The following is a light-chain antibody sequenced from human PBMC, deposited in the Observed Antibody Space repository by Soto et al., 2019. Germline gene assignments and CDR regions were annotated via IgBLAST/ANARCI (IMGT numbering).Light chain of an antibody. CDR2: DIN. J-gene: IGLJ1*01. Sequence: QSALTQPASVSGSPGQSITMSCTGTSSDVGNYIFVSWYRQHPGKAPKLMIYDINNRPSGVSNRFSGSKSGNTASLTISGLQAEDEADYYCVPYTTSASYVFGTGTRSPS. V-gene: IGLV2-14*01. CDR1: SSDVGNYIF. CDR3: VPYTTSASYV.